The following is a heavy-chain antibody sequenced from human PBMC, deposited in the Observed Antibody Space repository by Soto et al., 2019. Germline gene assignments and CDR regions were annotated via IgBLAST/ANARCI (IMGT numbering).Heavy chain of an antibody. CDR2: IKSKTDGGTT. CDR3: TTDFSIFDAYYYMDV. Sequence: PGGSLRLSCAASGFTFSNAWMSWVRQAPGKGLEWVGRIKSKTDGGTTDYAAPVKGRFTISRDDSKNTLYLQMNSLKTEDTAVYYCTTDFSIFDAYYYMDVWGKGTTVTVSS. J-gene: IGHJ6*03. CDR1: GFTFSNAW. V-gene: IGHV3-15*01. D-gene: IGHD3-3*01.